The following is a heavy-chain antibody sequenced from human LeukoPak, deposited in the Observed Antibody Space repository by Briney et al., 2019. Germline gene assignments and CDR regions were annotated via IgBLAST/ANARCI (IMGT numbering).Heavy chain of an antibody. J-gene: IGHJ4*02. CDR2: IRSDGSSK. CDR3: AKGINGGNYLDY. Sequence: PGGSLRLSCAASGFIFSTHAIHWGRQAPGKGLEWVACIRSDGSSKYYADSVQGRFIISRDNSKNTVYVQMNSLRREDTAVYYCAKGINGGNYLDYWGQGTLVIVSS. CDR1: GFIFSTHA. V-gene: IGHV3-30*02. D-gene: IGHD4-23*01.